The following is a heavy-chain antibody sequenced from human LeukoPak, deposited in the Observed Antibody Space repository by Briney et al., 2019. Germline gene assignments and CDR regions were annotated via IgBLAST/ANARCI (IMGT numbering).Heavy chain of an antibody. D-gene: IGHD2-21*01. J-gene: IGHJ4*01. CDR3: AKAPVTSCRGAFCYPFDY. Sequence: PGGSLRLSCAASGFSFSRYSMNWVRQAPGKGLEWVSAITNMGSNTYYADSLKGRLTVSRDNAKNFLYLQMNSLRAEDAGVYYCAKAPVTSCRGAFCYPFDYWGHGTLVTVSS. CDR2: ITNMGSNT. V-gene: IGHV3-21*04. CDR1: GFSFSRYS.